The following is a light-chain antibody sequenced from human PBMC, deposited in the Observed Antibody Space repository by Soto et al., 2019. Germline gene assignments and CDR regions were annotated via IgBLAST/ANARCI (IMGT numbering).Light chain of an antibody. Sequence: QSALTQPPSVSGSPGQSVTISCTGTSSDVGIYNRVSWYQQPPGTAPKLIIYGVNNRPSGVPDRFSGSKSGNTASLTISGLQAEDEADYYCSSSSSINTYVFGTGTKVT. J-gene: IGLJ1*01. CDR1: SSDVGIYNR. V-gene: IGLV2-18*02. CDR3: SSSSSINTYV. CDR2: GVN.